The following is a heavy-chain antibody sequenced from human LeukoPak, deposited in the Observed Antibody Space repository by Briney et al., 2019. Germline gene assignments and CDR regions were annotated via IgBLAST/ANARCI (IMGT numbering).Heavy chain of an antibody. D-gene: IGHD5-18*01. CDR2: IYYSAST. CDR1: GGSISSSNW. V-gene: IGHV4-4*02. Sequence: ASGTLSLTCAVSGGSISSSNWWSWVRQPPGKGLEWIGYIYYSASTNYNPSLKSRVTISVDTSNNQFSLKLSSVTAADTAVYYCARGSRGYSYGWGQGTLVTVSS. CDR3: ARGSRGYSYG. J-gene: IGHJ4*02.